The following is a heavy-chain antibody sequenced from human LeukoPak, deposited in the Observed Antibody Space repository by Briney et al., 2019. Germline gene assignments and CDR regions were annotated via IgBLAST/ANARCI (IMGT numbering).Heavy chain of an antibody. CDR2: ISYDGSNK. CDR3: AKKAYNRNSFSALGAFDI. Sequence: PGGSLRLSCAASGFTFSSYGMHWVRQAPGKGLEWVAVISYDGSNKYYADSVKGRFTISRDNSKNTLYLQMNSLRAEDTAVYYCAKKAYNRNSFSALGAFDIWGQGTTVTVSS. D-gene: IGHD1-7*01. CDR1: GFTFSSYG. J-gene: IGHJ3*02. V-gene: IGHV3-30*18.